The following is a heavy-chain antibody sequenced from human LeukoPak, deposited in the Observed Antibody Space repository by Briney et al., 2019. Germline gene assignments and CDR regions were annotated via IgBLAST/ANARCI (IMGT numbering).Heavy chain of an antibody. D-gene: IGHD2-2*01. CDR2: ISAYNGNT. J-gene: IGHJ3*02. V-gene: IGHV1-18*01. CDR3: ARDRDIVVVPAAADAFDI. CDR1: GYTFTSYG. Sequence: ASVKVSCKASGYTFTSYGISWVRQAPGQGLERMGWISAYNGNTNYAQKLQGRVTMTTDTSTSTAYMELSSLRSEDTAVYYCARDRDIVVVPAAADAFDIWGQGTMVTVSS.